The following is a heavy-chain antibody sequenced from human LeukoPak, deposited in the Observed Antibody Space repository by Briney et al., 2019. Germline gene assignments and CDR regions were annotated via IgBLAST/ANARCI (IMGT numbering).Heavy chain of an antibody. CDR2: ISSSSDYI. CDR3: ARDFGSYLDY. D-gene: IGHD3-3*01. CDR1: GFTFSSYA. J-gene: IGHJ4*02. Sequence: PGGSLRLSCAASGFTFSSYAMSWVRQAPGKGLEWVSSISSSSDYIYYADSVKGRFTISRANAQNSLYLQMNSLRAEDTAVYYCARDFGSYLDYWGQGTLVTVSS. V-gene: IGHV3-21*01.